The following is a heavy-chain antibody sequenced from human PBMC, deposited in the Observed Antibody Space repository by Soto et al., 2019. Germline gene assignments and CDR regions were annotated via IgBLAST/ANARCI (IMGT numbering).Heavy chain of an antibody. CDR2: IKQDGSEK. V-gene: IGHV3-7*01. J-gene: IGHJ5*02. Sequence: PGGSLGLSCAASGFTFSSYWMSWVRQAPGKGLEWVANIKQDGSEKYYVDSVKGRFTISRDNAKNSLYLQMNSLRAEDTAVYYCARVGLVVVAATTWFDPWGQATLGPVSP. CDR1: GFTFSSYW. CDR3: ARVGLVVVAATTWFDP. D-gene: IGHD2-15*01.